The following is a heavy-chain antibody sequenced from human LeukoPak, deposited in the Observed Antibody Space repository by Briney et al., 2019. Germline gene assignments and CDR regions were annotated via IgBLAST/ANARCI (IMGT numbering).Heavy chain of an antibody. Sequence: SETLSLTCTVSGGSISSGGYYWSWIRQHPGRGLEWIGYIYYSGSTYYNPSLKSRVTISVDTSKNHFSLKLSSVTAADTAVYYCAADMGLNWFDPWGQGTLVTVSS. J-gene: IGHJ5*02. V-gene: IGHV4-31*03. CDR1: GGSISSGGYY. CDR3: AADMGLNWFDP. CDR2: IYYSGST. D-gene: IGHD1-26*01.